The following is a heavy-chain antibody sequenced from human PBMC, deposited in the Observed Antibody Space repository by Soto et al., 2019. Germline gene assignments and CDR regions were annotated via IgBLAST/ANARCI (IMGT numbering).Heavy chain of an antibody. Sequence: ASVKVSCKASGGTFSNFAFNWVRQAPGQGLEWMGVFVPIFGTTNYAQKFQGRVTMTADESTSTVNMELSSLRSDDTALYYCARAPVGMTTIGLGSFDYWGQGTLVTVS. V-gene: IGHV1-69*13. CDR2: FVPIFGTT. D-gene: IGHD4-4*01. J-gene: IGHJ4*02. CDR3: ARAPVGMTTIGLGSFDY. CDR1: GGTFSNFA.